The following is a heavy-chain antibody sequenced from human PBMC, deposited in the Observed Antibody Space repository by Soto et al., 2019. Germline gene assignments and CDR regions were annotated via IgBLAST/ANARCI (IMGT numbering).Heavy chain of an antibody. V-gene: IGHV4-4*02. J-gene: IGHJ4*02. D-gene: IGHD1-1*01. Sequence: SETLSLTCAVSGDSIIGTHWWSWVRRPPGKGLEFIGETHHSRGTNYNPSLRSRVTMSLDKSKNQLSLMLYSVTAADTGVYYCARDTILNPDYWGQGTLVTVSS. CDR3: ARDTILNPDY. CDR1: GDSIIGTHW. CDR2: THHSRGT.